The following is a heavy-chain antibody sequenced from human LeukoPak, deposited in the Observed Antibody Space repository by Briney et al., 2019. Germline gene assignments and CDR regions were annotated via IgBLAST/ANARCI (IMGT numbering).Heavy chain of an antibody. CDR2: INHSGST. V-gene: IGHV4-34*01. J-gene: IGHJ4*02. CDR1: GGSFSGYY. D-gene: IGHD3-22*01. Sequence: PSETLSLTCAVYGGSFSGYYWSWIRQPPGKGLEWIGEINHSGSTNYNPSLKSRVTTSVDTSKNQFSLKLSSVTAADTAVYYCARAKRPSTYYYDSSGSAGHLDYWGQGTLVTVSS. CDR3: ARAKRPSTYYYDSSGSAGHLDY.